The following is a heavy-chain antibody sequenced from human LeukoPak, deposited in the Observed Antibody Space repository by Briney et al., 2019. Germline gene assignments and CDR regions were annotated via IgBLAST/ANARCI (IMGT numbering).Heavy chain of an antibody. CDR3: ARVDSTGWDDAFDY. Sequence: GGSLRLSCAASGFTFSIYAMHWVRQAPGKGLEYVSAISDEGGSTYYANSVKGRFTISRDNSKNTLFLQMESLRADDMAVYYCARVDSTGWDDAFDYWGQGTLVTVSS. CDR1: GFTFSIYA. CDR2: ISDEGGST. V-gene: IGHV3-64*01. J-gene: IGHJ4*02. D-gene: IGHD2-8*02.